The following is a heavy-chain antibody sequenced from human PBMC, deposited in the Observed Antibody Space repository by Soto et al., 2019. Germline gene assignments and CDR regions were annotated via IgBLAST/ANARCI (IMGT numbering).Heavy chain of an antibody. Sequence: DSVKVSCKASGYPFKDYFWHWVRHAPAQGLEWMGWIHSNHGGTNYAQKFPGRVTMTRDTPISTADMELSRLTADDTAVYHCARESVVTGRHHFDYWGQGAVVTVAS. J-gene: IGHJ4*02. CDR1: GYPFKDYF. D-gene: IGHD2-15*01. CDR3: ARESVVTGRHHFDY. V-gene: IGHV1-2*02. CDR2: IHSNHGGT.